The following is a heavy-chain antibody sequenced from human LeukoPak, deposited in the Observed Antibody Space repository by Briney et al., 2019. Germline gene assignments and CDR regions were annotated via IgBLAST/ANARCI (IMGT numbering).Heavy chain of an antibody. Sequence: GASVKVSCKASGYTFTDYYIHWVRQAPGQGLEWMGWINPNSGGTNYAQKFQGRVTMTRDTSISTAYMELSRLRSDDTAVYYCARDFDRLDVDPSLDYWGQGTLVTVSS. CDR1: GYTFTDYY. D-gene: IGHD5-12*01. J-gene: IGHJ4*02. CDR3: ARDFDRLDVDPSLDY. V-gene: IGHV1-2*02. CDR2: INPNSGGT.